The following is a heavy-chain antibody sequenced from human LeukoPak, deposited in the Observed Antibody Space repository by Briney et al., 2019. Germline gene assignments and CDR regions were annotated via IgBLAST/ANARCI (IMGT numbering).Heavy chain of an antibody. Sequence: PSETLSLTCTVSGGSISSSSYYWGWIRQPPGKGLEWIGSIYNSGSTYYNASLESRVTISVDTSKNQFSLKLSSVTAADTAVYYCARAYSSSWYFNWFDPWGQGTLVTVSS. CDR1: GGSISSSSYY. J-gene: IGHJ5*02. CDR2: IYNSGST. V-gene: IGHV4-39*07. D-gene: IGHD6-13*01. CDR3: ARAYSSSWYFNWFDP.